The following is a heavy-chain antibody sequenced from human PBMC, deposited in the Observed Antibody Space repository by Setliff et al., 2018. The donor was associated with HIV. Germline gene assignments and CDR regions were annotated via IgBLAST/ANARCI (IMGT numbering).Heavy chain of an antibody. Sequence: PGGSLRLSCAASGFSFSDAWMSWVRQAPGKGPEWVANIKTDGSEIHYMDSVKGRFTISRDNPKNSLYLQMTSLRAEDTAVYYCARDDSNGNTDAFDIWGQGTTVTVSS. V-gene: IGHV3-7*03. CDR2: IKTDGSEI. CDR3: ARDDSNGNTDAFDI. CDR1: GFSFSDAW. J-gene: IGHJ3*02. D-gene: IGHD5-18*01.